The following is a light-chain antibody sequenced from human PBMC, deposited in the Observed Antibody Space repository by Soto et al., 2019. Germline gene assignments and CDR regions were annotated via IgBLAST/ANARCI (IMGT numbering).Light chain of an antibody. V-gene: IGLV1-44*01. CDR2: SNN. Sequence: QSVLTQPPSASGTPGQSVTISCSGSSSNVGSNTVNWYQHLPGTAPKFLMFSNNQRPSGVPDRFSGSKSGTSASLAISGLQSEDEADYYCVAWDDSLNGVVFGGGTKLTVL. J-gene: IGLJ2*01. CDR1: SSNVGSNT. CDR3: VAWDDSLNGVV.